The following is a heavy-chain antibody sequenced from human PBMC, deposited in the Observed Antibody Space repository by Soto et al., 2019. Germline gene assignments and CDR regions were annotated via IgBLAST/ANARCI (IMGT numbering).Heavy chain of an antibody. J-gene: IGHJ4*02. V-gene: IGHV4-30-4*02. CDR1: GGSISSGDYY. CDR3: ARHRYDGVVLDY. Sequence: SETLSLTCTVSGGSISSGDYYWSWIRQPPGKGLEWIGYIYYSGSTNYNPSLKSRVTISVDTSKNHFSLKLTSMTAADTAVYYCARHRYDGVVLDYWGQGTLVTVSS. CDR2: IYYSGST. D-gene: IGHD3-10*01.